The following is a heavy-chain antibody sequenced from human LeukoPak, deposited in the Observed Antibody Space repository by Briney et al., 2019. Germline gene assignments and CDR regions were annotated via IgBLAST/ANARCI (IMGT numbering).Heavy chain of an antibody. J-gene: IGHJ4*02. D-gene: IGHD1-26*01. CDR1: GYTFTDYF. Sequence: ASVKVSCKASGYTFTDYFIHWVRQAPGQGLEWMGWIHPNTVVTNFDQKFQGRVTLTRDTSISTAYMDLSRLRSDDTALYYCARGTKDILGPVDYWGQGTLVTVSS. V-gene: IGHV1-2*02. CDR3: ARGTKDILGPVDY. CDR2: IHPNTVVT.